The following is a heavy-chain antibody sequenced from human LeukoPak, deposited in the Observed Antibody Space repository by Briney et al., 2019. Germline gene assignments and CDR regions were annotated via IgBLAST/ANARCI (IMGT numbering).Heavy chain of an antibody. CDR1: RLIVSSNY. CDR2: IYSGSNT. V-gene: IGHV3-66*01. J-gene: IGHJ5*02. CDR3: ARDRGWFDP. Sequence: GGSLRLSCAASRLIVSSNYMAWVRQAPGKGLEWVSVIYSGSNTYYADSVKGRFTISRDNSKNTLYLQMNSLRAEDTAVYYCARDRGWFDPWGLETLVTVSS.